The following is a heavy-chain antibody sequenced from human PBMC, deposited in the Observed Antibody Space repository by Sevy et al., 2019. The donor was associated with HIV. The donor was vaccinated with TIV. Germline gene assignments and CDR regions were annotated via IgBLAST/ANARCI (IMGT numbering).Heavy chain of an antibody. D-gene: IGHD3-10*01. CDR3: ARGTLPKRSGLGYYYMDV. CDR2: IIPIFGTA. V-gene: IGHV1-69*13. Sequence: ASVKVSCKASGGTFSSYAISWVRQAPGQGLEWMGRIIPIFGTANYAQKFQGRVTITGDESTSTAYMELSSLRSEDTAVYFCARGTLPKRSGLGYYYMDVWGKGTPVTVSS. J-gene: IGHJ6*03. CDR1: GGTFSSYA.